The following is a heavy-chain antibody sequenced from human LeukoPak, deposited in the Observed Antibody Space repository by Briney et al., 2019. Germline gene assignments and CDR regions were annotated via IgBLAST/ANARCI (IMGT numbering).Heavy chain of an antibody. V-gene: IGHV1-24*01. D-gene: IGHD3-10*01. CDR2: FDPEDGET. CDR3: ATKPITMVRGVIPD. CDR1: GYTLTELS. J-gene: IGHJ4*02. Sequence: GASVKVSCKVSGYTLTELSMHWVRQAPGKGLEWMGGFDPEDGETIYAQKSQGRVTMTEDTSTDTAYMELSSLRSGDTAVYYCATKPITMVRGVIPDWGQGTLVTVSS.